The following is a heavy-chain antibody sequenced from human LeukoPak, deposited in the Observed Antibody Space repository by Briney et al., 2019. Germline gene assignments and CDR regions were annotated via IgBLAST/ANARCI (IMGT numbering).Heavy chain of an antibody. D-gene: IGHD1-7*01. V-gene: IGHV3-21*01. CDR3: ARDRAGSWNYLYYYYYMDV. Sequence: GGSLRLSCAASGFTFDDYGMSWVRQAPGKGLEWVSSIISSSSYIYYAGSVKGRFTISRDNAKNSLYLQMNSLRAEDTAVYYCARDRAGSWNYLYYYYYMDVWGKGTTVTVSS. CDR1: GFTFDDYG. J-gene: IGHJ6*03. CDR2: IISSSSYI.